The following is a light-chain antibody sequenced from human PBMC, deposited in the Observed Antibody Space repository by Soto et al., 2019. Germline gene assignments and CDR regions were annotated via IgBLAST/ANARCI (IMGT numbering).Light chain of an antibody. J-gene: IGKJ1*01. Sequence: VVSQPPCTLSLSTGERATLSCRASQSVSSSALAWYQQKPGQAPRRLIYGASSRATGIPDRFSGSGSGTDFTLTISRLEPEDFAVYYCQYYGTSPQTFAQGTQVDIK. CDR2: GAS. CDR3: QYYGTSPQT. CDR1: QSVSSSA. V-gene: IGKV3-20*01.